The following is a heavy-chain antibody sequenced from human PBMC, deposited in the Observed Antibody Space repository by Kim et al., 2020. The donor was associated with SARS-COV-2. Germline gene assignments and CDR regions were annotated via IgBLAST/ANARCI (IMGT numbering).Heavy chain of an antibody. CDR3: TRDSIPEDYGMDV. Sequence: EYAASVKGRFTISRDDSKSIAYLQTNSLKTEDTAVYYCTRDSIPEDYGMDVWGQGTTVTVSS. V-gene: IGHV3-49*02. D-gene: IGHD2-21*01. J-gene: IGHJ6*02.